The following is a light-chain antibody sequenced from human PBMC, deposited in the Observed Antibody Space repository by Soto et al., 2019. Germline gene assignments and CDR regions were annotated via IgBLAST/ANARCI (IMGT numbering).Light chain of an antibody. CDR3: QQLHDYPIT. CDR1: QSITGW. Sequence: DIQMTQSPPTLSAYVGDRVTISCRASQSITGWLAWFQQKPGKAPKLLISKASKLESGVPSRFSGSGSGTDFTLTISGLQPDEFATYDGQQLHDYPITFGQGTRLEIK. V-gene: IGKV1-5*03. CDR2: KAS. J-gene: IGKJ5*01.